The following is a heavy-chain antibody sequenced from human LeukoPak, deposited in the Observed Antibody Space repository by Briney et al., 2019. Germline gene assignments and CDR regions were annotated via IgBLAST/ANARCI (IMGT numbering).Heavy chain of an antibody. Sequence: PSETLSLTCTLSGGSISGYYWSWFRQPPGMGLEWIGYIYYTGSPNYNPSLKSRVTISVDTSNNQCSLRLSSVTAADTAVYYCARHANDGDYPLDYWGQGTLVTVSS. CDR3: ARHANDGDYPLDY. V-gene: IGHV4-59*08. CDR1: GGSISGYY. J-gene: IGHJ4*02. D-gene: IGHD4-17*01. CDR2: IYYTGSP.